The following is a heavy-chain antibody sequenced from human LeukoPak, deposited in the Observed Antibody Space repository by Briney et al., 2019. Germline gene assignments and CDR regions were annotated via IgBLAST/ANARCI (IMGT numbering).Heavy chain of an antibody. V-gene: IGHV3-30*02. CDR2: IRSDGINK. J-gene: IGHJ4*02. Sequence: GGSLRLSCAASGFTFSTYGMHWVRQAPGMGLEWVAFIRSDGINKYYADPVKGRFTISRDNSKNTLYLQMNSLRAEDTAVYYCARNRTGTFDYWGQGTLVTVSS. CDR3: ARNRTGTFDY. D-gene: IGHD1-1*01. CDR1: GFTFSTYG.